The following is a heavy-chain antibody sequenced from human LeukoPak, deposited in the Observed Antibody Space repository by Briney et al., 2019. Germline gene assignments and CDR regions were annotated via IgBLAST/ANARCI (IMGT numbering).Heavy chain of an antibody. CDR1: GFTFSLYG. D-gene: IGHD3-22*01. V-gene: IGHV3-30*03. J-gene: IGHJ4*02. CDR3: ARCPESSGYYYELDS. Sequence: GGSLRLSCAASGFTFSLYGMHWARQAPRKGLEWVAVISYHGNNEYYADSVKGRFTISRDNSKNTLYLQMNSLTAEDTAVYYCARCPESSGYYYELDSWGQGTLVTVSS. CDR2: ISYHGNNE.